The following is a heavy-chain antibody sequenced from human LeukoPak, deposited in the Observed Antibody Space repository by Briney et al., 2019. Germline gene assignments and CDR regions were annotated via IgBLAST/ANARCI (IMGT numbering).Heavy chain of an antibody. V-gene: IGHV1-46*01. CDR3: ARDYYDSSGYYYVTK. Sequence: GASVKVSCKASGYTFSSYYMHWLRQTPGQGLEWMGIINPSGGSTSYAQKFQGRVTMTRDTSTSTVYMELSSLRSEDTAVYYCARDYYDSSGYYYVTKWGQGTLVTVSS. D-gene: IGHD3-22*01. CDR1: GYTFSSYY. J-gene: IGHJ4*02. CDR2: INPSGGST.